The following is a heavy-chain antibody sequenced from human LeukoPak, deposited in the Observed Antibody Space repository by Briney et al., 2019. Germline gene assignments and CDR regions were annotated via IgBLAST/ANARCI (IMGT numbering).Heavy chain of an antibody. V-gene: IGHV3-48*01. CDR3: RYPKAYRHIDY. CDR2: ISSSSSTI. Sequence: GGSLRLSCAASGFTFSSYSMNWVRQAPGKGLEWVSYISSSSSTIYYADSVKGRFTISRDNAKNSLYLQMNSLRAEDTAVYYARYPKAYRHIDYWGQGTLVTASS. CDR1: GFTFSSYS. D-gene: IGHD2-15*01. J-gene: IGHJ4*02.